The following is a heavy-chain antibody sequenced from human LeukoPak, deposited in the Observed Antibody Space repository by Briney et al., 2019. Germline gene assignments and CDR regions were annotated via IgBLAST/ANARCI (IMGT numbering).Heavy chain of an antibody. CDR2: INRDGSST. D-gene: IGHD3-10*01. J-gene: IGHJ4*02. CDR1: GLTYSSYW. CDR3: ARGDYYGSGSYPY. V-gene: IGHV3-74*01. Sequence: GGSLRHSCAAWGLTYSSYWKHGVRHPPGKGPLCVSRINRDGSSTSHADSVKGRFTISRDHAKDALYLQMNSLRAEVTAVYYCARGDYYGSGSYPYWGQGTLVTVSS.